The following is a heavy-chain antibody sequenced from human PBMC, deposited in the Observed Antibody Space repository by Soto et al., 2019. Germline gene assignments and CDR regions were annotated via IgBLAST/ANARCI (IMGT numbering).Heavy chain of an antibody. CDR3: EAEMTFGKLSVV. CDR2: IFPKFGTT. CDR1: GDTDTNYV. V-gene: IGHV1-69*01. J-gene: IGHJ6*02. D-gene: IGHD3-16*02. Sequence: QVQLVQSGAEVKKPGSSVKVSCKASGDTDTNYVISWVRQAPGQGLEWMGGIFPKFGTTYSAQKLQDRLTITADESTSTVYMQLSSLRLDATAVYYCEAEMTFGKLSVVWGQGNTVTVSS.